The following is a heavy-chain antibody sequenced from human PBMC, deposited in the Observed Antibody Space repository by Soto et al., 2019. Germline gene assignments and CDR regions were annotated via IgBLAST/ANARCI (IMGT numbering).Heavy chain of an antibody. CDR1: GFTFSTSA. CDR2: TSDDGYHK. CDR3: AREPKGGAWELRD. Sequence: QVQLVESGGGVVQPGNSLRLSCAASGFTFSTSAMHWARQAPGKGLEWVAITSDDGYHKYFADSVKGRFTISRDKSKNALYLRLNSLRAEDTAVYYCAREPKGGAWELRDWGQGPLVTVCS. J-gene: IGHJ4*02. V-gene: IGHV3-30-3*01. D-gene: IGHD1-26*01.